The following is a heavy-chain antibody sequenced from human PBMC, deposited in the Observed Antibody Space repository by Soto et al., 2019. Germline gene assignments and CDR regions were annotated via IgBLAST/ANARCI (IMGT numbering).Heavy chain of an antibody. CDR1: GYTFTSYA. V-gene: IGHV1-3*01. J-gene: IGHJ4*02. Sequence: ASVKVSCKASGYTFTSYAMHWVRQAPGQRLEWMGWINAGNGNTKYSQKFQGRVTMTRNTSISTAYMELSSLRSEDTAVYYCAREKSSGYYYDYWGQGTLVTVSS. CDR3: AREKSSGYYYDY. CDR2: INAGNGNT. D-gene: IGHD3-22*01.